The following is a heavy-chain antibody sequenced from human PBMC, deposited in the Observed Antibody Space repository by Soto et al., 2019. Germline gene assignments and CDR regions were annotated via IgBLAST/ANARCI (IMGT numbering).Heavy chain of an antibody. J-gene: IGHJ4*02. CDR3: ASPHQLLGGNYFDF. V-gene: IGHV1-69*13. CDR2: IIPMLGTT. CDR1: GGSFSMYA. Sequence: GASVKVSCKASGGSFSMYAISWVRQAPGQGLEWMGGIIPMLGTTNYAPKFQGRVTITADESSRTAYMVVSSLRLEDTAVYFCASPHQLLGGNYFDFWGQGTLVTVSS. D-gene: IGHD6-6*01.